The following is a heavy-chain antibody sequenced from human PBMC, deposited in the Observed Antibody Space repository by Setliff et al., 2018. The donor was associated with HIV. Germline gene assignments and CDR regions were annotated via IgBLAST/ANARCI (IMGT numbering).Heavy chain of an antibody. V-gene: IGHV3-7*03. Sequence: GGSLRLSCAASGFTFSDFWMYWVRQAPGKGLEWVANISPEGNKKYYVGSVRGRFTISRESANNSLYLQMNSLRAEDTAVYYCARGHPNWQSLSYYFDYWGHGTLVTVS. CDR2: ISPEGNKK. D-gene: IGHD7-27*01. J-gene: IGHJ4*01. CDR1: GFTFSDFW. CDR3: ARGHPNWQSLSYYFDY.